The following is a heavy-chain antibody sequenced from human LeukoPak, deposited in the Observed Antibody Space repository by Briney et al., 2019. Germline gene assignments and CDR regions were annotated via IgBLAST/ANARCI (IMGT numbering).Heavy chain of an antibody. J-gene: IGHJ6*03. Sequence: SETLSLTCTVSGYSISSGYYWGWIRQPPGKGLEWIGSIYHSGSTYYNPSLKSRVTISVDTSKNQFSLKLSSVTAADTAVYYCARAYSSSWYFQYYYYYMDVWGKGTTVTVSS. CDR1: GYSISSGYY. D-gene: IGHD6-13*01. V-gene: IGHV4-38-2*02. CDR3: ARAYSSSWYFQYYYYYMDV. CDR2: IYHSGST.